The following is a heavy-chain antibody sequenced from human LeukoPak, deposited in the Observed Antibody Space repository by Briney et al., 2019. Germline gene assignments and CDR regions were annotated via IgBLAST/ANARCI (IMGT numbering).Heavy chain of an antibody. CDR3: AEAYGTDYGLDV. D-gene: IGHD4/OR15-4a*01. V-gene: IGHV3-30-3*02. Sequence: GGSLRLSCAASRFTFSKYDMHWVRQAPGKGLEWTAFISFDGTNKDYADSVKDRFAISRDNSKNTLYLEISSLRPEDTATYVCAEAYGTDYGLDVWGRGTTVTVS. CDR2: ISFDGTNK. J-gene: IGHJ6*02. CDR1: RFTFSKYD.